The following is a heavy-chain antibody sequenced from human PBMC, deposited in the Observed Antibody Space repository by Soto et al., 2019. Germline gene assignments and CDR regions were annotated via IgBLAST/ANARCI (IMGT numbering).Heavy chain of an antibody. V-gene: IGHV4-39*01. CDR1: GGSFSSTNYH. CDR3: ARGLSSGYNYFDY. CDR2: IYYSGST. D-gene: IGHD3-22*01. Sequence: QLQLQESGPGLVKPSETLSLTCTVSGGSFSSTNYHWGWIRQPPGKGLEWIGNIYYSGSTYYNPSLKSRVTISVDTSKNQFSLKLSSVTATDTAVYYCARGLSSGYNYFDYWGQGTLVTVSS. J-gene: IGHJ4*02.